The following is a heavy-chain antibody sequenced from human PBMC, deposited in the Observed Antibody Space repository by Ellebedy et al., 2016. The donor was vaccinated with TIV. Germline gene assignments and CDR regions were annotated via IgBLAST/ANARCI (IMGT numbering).Heavy chain of an antibody. J-gene: IGHJ5*02. D-gene: IGHD2-2*01. Sequence: GGSLRLXXAASGFTFSDHYMDWVRQAPGKGLEWVSGISGSGGSTYYADSVKGRFTISRDNSKNTLYLQMNSLRAEDTAVYYCAKDLGYCSSTSCYHSWFDPWGQGTLVTVSS. CDR3: AKDLGYCSSTSCYHSWFDP. CDR2: ISGSGGST. V-gene: IGHV3-23*01. CDR1: GFTFSDHY.